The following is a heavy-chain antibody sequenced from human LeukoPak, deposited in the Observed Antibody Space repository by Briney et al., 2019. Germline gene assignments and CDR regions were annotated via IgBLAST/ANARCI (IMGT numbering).Heavy chain of an antibody. D-gene: IGHD3-10*02. Sequence: VSVKISCKASGYTFTSYGISWVRQAPGQGLEWMGWISAYNGNTNYAQKLQGRVTMTTDTSTSTAYMELRSLRSDDTAVYYCARDMLSNGLFDYWGQGTLVTVSS. CDR2: ISAYNGNT. CDR3: ARDMLSNGLFDY. CDR1: GYTFTSYG. J-gene: IGHJ4*02. V-gene: IGHV1-18*01.